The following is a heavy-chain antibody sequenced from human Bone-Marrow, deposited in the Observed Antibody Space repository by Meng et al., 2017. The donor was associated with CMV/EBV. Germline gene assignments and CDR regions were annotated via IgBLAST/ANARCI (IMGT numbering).Heavy chain of an antibody. CDR1: GYTFTSYG. CDR2: ISAYNGNT. Sequence: ASVKVSCKASGYTFTSYGISWVRQAPGQGLEWMGWISAYNGNTNYAQKLQGRVTMTTDTSTSTAYMELRSLRSEDTAVYYCARGDIVVVPAAHPPYYYYGKDVCGQRITVVASS. V-gene: IGHV1-18*01. CDR3: ARGDIVVVPAAHPPYYYYGKDV. D-gene: IGHD2-2*01. J-gene: IGHJ6*02.